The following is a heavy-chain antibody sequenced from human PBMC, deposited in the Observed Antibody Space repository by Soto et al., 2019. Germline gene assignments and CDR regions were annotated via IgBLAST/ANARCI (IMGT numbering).Heavy chain of an antibody. J-gene: IGHJ6*02. Sequence: ASVKVSCKASGYTFTSYGISWVRQAPGQGLEWMGWISAYNGNTNYAQKLQGRVTMTTDTSTSTAYMELRSLRAGDTAVYYCARDLGSSGGYYYGMDVWGQGTTVTVSS. CDR2: ISAYNGNT. CDR1: GYTFTSYG. V-gene: IGHV1-18*01. D-gene: IGHD6-25*01. CDR3: ARDLGSSGGYYYGMDV.